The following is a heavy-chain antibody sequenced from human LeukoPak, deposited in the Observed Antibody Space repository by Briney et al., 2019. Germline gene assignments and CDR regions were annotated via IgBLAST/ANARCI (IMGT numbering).Heavy chain of an antibody. Sequence: PSETLSLTCTVSGGSISSGGYYWSWIRQHPGKGLEWIGYIYYSGSTYYNPSLKSRVTISVDTSKNQFSLKLSSVTAADTAVYYCARGSRNDYGDYAMGWFFDYWGQGTLVTVSS. V-gene: IGHV4-31*03. D-gene: IGHD4-17*01. CDR1: GGSISSGGYY. CDR2: IYYSGST. J-gene: IGHJ4*02. CDR3: ARGSRNDYGDYAMGWFFDY.